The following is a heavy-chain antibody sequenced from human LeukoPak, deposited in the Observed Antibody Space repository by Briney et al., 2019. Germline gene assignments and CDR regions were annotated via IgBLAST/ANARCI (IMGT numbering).Heavy chain of an antibody. CDR3: ARDNYYGSGSYYNFLSWYYYMDA. D-gene: IGHD3-10*01. J-gene: IGHJ6*03. V-gene: IGHV4-61*02. CDR2: IYTSGST. Sequence: PSETLSLTCTVSGGSISSGSYYWSWIRQPAGKGLEWIGRIYTSGSTNYNPSLKSRVTISVDTSKNQFSLKLSSVTAADTAVYYCARDNYYGSGSYYNFLSWYYYMDAWGKGTTVTISS. CDR1: GGSISSGSYY.